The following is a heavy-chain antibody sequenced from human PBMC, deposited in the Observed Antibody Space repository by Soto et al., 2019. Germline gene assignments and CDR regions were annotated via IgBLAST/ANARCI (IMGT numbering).Heavy chain of an antibody. Sequence: QVQLQQWGAGLLKPSETLSLTCAVYGGSFSGYYWSWIRQPPGKGLEWIGEIHHSGSTNYNPSLKSRVTISVDTSKNQFSLKLNSVTAADTAVYYCARALYSSGWYYAFDFWGQGTMVIVSS. CDR3: ARALYSSGWYYAFDF. V-gene: IGHV4-34*01. J-gene: IGHJ3*01. D-gene: IGHD6-19*01. CDR1: GGSFSGYY. CDR2: IHHSGST.